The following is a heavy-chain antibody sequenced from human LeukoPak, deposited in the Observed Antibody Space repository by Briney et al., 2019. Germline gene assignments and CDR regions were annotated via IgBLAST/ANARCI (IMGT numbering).Heavy chain of an antibody. J-gene: IGHJ6*03. CDR2: IYTSGST. CDR3: ARVVGVLWLDYMDV. D-gene: IGHD3-10*01. CDR1: GGSISSYY. Sequence: SETLSLTCTVSGGSISSYYWSWIRQPAGKGLEWIGRIYTSGSTNYNPSLKSQVTMSVDTSKNQFSLKLSSVTAADTAVYYCARVVGVLWLDYMDVWGKGTTVTVSS. V-gene: IGHV4-4*07.